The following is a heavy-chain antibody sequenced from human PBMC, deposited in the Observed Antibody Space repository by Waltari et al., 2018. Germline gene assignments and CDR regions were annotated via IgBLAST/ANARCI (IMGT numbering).Heavy chain of an antibody. J-gene: IGHJ4*02. CDR1: GGPFSSYA. CDR2: IIPIFGTA. CDR3: ARGLGGYNPNPFDY. D-gene: IGHD5-12*01. Sequence: QVQLVQSGAEVKKPGSSVRVSCKASGGPFSSYAISWVRTAPGQGLELMGGIIPIFGTANYAQKCQGRVTITADESTSTAYMELSSLRSEDTAVYYCARGLGGYNPNPFDYWGQGTLVTVSS. V-gene: IGHV1-69*01.